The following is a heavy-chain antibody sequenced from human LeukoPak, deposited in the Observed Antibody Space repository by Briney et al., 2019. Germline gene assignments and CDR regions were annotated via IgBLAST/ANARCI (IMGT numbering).Heavy chain of an antibody. CDR2: INHSGST. V-gene: IGHV4-34*01. CDR3: ARGYYGGNYDPPPATEFDY. Sequence: SETLSLTCAVYGGSFSGYYWSWIRQPPGKGLEWIGEINHSGSTNYNPSLKSRVTISVDTSKNQFSLKLSSVTAADTAVYYCARGYYGGNYDPPPATEFDYWGQGTLVTVSS. CDR1: GGSFSGYY. D-gene: IGHD4-23*01. J-gene: IGHJ4*02.